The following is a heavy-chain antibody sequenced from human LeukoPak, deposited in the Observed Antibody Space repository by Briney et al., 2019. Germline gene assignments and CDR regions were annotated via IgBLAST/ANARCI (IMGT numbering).Heavy chain of an antibody. CDR2: INAGNGNT. CDR1: GYTFTSYA. CDR3: ARAVRFEEFLSSLDY. V-gene: IGHV1-3*01. Sequence: GASVKVSCKASGYTFTSYAMHGVRQAPGQRLEWMGWINAGNGNTKYSQKFQGRVTITRDTSASTAYMELSSLRSEDTAVYYCARAVRFEEFLSSLDYWGQGTLVTVSS. J-gene: IGHJ4*02. D-gene: IGHD3-10*01.